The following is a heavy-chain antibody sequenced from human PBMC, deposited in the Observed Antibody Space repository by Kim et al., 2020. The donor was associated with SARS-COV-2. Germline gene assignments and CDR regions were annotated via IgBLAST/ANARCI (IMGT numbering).Heavy chain of an antibody. J-gene: IGHJ4*02. CDR2: INPSGGST. Sequence: ASVKVSCKASGYTFTSYYMHWVRQAPGQGLEWMGIINPSGGSTSYAQKFQGRVTMTRDTSTSTVYMELSSLRSEDTAVYYCARGPPAYYDFWSGYYLDYWGQGTLVTVSS. CDR3: ARGPPAYYDFWSGYYLDY. CDR1: GYTFTSYY. D-gene: IGHD3-3*01. V-gene: IGHV1-46*01.